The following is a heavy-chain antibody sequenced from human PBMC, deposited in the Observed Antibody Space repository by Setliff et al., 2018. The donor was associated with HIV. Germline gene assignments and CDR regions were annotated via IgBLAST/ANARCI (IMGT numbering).Heavy chain of an antibody. D-gene: IGHD2-21*01. Sequence: PGGSLRLSCVGSGFTFSTYGIHWVRHTPGKGLEWVAVISYDGSKKHYADSVKGRFTISRDNSKNTLYLQMNSLRAEDTAVYYCAKHFLLWSNAFHIWGQGTMVTVSS. CDR1: GFTFSTYG. J-gene: IGHJ3*02. CDR2: ISYDGSKK. CDR3: AKHFLLWSNAFHI. V-gene: IGHV3-30*18.